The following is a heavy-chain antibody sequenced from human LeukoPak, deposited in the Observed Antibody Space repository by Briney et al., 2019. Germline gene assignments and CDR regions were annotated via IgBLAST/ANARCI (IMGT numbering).Heavy chain of an antibody. Sequence: SESLSLTCTVSGGSISSSSYYWGWIRQPPGKGLEWIGNIYYGGSTYYNPSLKSRVTISVDTSKNQFSLKLSSVTAADTAVYYCARERGYCSSTSCRIAFDIWGQGTMVTVSS. CDR1: GGSISSSSYY. CDR3: ARERGYCSSTSCRIAFDI. CDR2: IYYGGST. V-gene: IGHV4-39*07. D-gene: IGHD2-2*01. J-gene: IGHJ3*02.